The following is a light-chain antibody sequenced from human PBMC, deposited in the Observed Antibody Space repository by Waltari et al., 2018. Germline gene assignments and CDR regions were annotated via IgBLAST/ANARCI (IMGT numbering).Light chain of an antibody. CDR1: RLGDNN. Sequence: SYEVIQSPSLSVSPGQTVTITCTGDRLGDNNVHWYQHKPGQSPVVVIYQDSSRPSGIPERFSGSNSGNTATLTISGTQPIDEAEYYCQAWHSSTVVFGGGTKLTVL. V-gene: IGLV3-1*01. CDR2: QDS. CDR3: QAWHSSTVV. J-gene: IGLJ2*01.